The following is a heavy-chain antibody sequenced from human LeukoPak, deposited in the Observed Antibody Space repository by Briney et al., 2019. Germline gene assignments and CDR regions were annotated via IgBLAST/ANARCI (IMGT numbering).Heavy chain of an antibody. CDR2: ISFDGRSK. D-gene: IGHD3-10*01. V-gene: IGHV3-30*18. CDR1: GFTLSNYG. CDR3: AKYGGVRGVITPQPLDY. Sequence: PGRSLRLSCAASGFTLSNYGMHWVRQAPGKGLEWVALISFDGRSKYYADSVRGRFTISRDNSNNTLYVQMDSLRAEDTAVYYCAKYGGVRGVITPQPLDYWGQGTLVTVSS. J-gene: IGHJ4*02.